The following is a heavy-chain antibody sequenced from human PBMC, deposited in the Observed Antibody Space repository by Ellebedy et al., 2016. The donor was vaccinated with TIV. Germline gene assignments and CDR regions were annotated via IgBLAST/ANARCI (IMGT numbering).Heavy chain of an antibody. J-gene: IGHJ6*02. D-gene: IGHD3-22*01. CDR1: GLRFSLSEYG. CDR3: AKGRRSITMITRDWDYYSHGMDV. CDR2: IRSDGSKK. V-gene: IGHV3-30*02. Sequence: PGGSLRLSCAAFGLRFSLSEYGMHWVRQASGKGLEWVAFIRSDGSKKLYADSVRGRFTISRDNSKSTLSLEMNNLRTDDTAIYYCAKGRRSITMITRDWDYYSHGMDVWGQGTMVIVSS.